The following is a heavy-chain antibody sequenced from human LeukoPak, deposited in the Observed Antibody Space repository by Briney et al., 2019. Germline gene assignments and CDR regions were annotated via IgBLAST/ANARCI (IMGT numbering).Heavy chain of an antibody. Sequence: PSETLSLTCTVSGGSISSSSYYWGWIRQPPGKGLEWIGEIYHSGSTNYNPSLKSRVTISVDKSKNQFSLKLSSVTAADTAVYYCARDLSAAGFDYWGQGTLVTVSS. CDR1: GGSISSSSYY. CDR2: IYHSGST. J-gene: IGHJ4*02. V-gene: IGHV4-39*07. D-gene: IGHD6-13*01. CDR3: ARDLSAAGFDY.